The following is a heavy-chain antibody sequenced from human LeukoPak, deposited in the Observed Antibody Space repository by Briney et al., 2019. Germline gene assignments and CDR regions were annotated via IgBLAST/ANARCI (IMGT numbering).Heavy chain of an antibody. CDR3: AKDGAKLDY. J-gene: IGHJ4*02. CDR1: GYTFTNYA. V-gene: IGHV7-4-1*02. Sequence: GASVKVSCKASGYTFTNYAINWVRQAPGQGLEWMGWITTNTGDPTYAQGFTGRFVFSLDTSVSTTYLQISSLKAEDTAVYYCAKDGAKLDYWGQGTLVTVSS. CDR2: ITTNTGDP.